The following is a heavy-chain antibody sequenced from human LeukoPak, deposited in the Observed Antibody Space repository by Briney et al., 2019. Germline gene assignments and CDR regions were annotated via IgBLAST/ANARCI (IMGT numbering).Heavy chain of an antibody. V-gene: IGHV3-9*01. J-gene: IGHJ4*02. Sequence: GGSLRLSCAASGFTFDDYAMHWVRQAPGKGLEWVSGISWNSGSIGYADSVKGRFTISRDNAKNSLYLQMNSLRAEDTALYYCAKDLYGSGSYSRGGLNYWGQGTLVTVSS. CDR1: GFTFDDYA. D-gene: IGHD3-10*01. CDR3: AKDLYGSGSYSRGGLNY. CDR2: ISWNSGSI.